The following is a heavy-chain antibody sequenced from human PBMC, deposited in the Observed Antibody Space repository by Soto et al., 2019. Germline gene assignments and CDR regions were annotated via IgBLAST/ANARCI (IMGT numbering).Heavy chain of an antibody. CDR2: INPNSGGT. D-gene: IGHD3-3*01. CDR1: GYTFTGYY. J-gene: IGHJ6*02. Sequence: GSAVKVSCKASGYTFTGYYMHWVRQAPGQGLEWMGWINPNSGGTNYAQKFQGRVTMTRDTSISTAYMELSRLRSDDTAVYYCARDKITIFVLRPSYGTHFSDQGLMRTVSS. V-gene: IGHV1-2*02. CDR3: ARDKITIFVLRPSYGTHF.